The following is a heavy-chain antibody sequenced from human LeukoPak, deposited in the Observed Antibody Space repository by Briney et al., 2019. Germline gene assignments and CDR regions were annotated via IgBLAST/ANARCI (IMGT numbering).Heavy chain of an antibody. Sequence: GGSLRLSCAGSGFTFTTYAMHWVRQAPGKGLEWVSAISGSGGSTYYADSVKGRFTVSRDNSKNTLYLQMSSLRAEDTAVYYCAKDERNWNYNLASQTYDWGQGTLVTVSS. D-gene: IGHD1-7*01. V-gene: IGHV3-23*01. CDR1: GFTFTTYA. CDR3: AKDERNWNYNLASQTYD. CDR2: ISGSGGST. J-gene: IGHJ4*02.